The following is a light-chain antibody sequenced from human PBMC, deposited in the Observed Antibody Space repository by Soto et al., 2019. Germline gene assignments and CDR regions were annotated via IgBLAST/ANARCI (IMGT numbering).Light chain of an antibody. CDR3: QQIYRAPLT. J-gene: IGKJ4*01. CDR1: ESITTY. V-gene: IGKV1-39*01. CDR2: AAS. Sequence: DIQMTQSPSSLSASVGDRVTITCRASESITTYLNWYRQKPGKAPKLLIYAASSLQSGVPSRLSGSGSQTEFTLRISSLQPEDFAPYYCQQIYRAPLTFGGVTKVEIK.